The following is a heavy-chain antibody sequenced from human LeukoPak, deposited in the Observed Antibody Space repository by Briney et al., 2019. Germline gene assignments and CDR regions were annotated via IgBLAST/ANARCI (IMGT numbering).Heavy chain of an antibody. Sequence: GRSLRLSCAASGLTFSSRWMSWVRQAPGKGLEWVGNIQPDGREQYPLDSVKGRFTISRDNARNSLFLQMNSLRVEDTAVYYCASQSYARFDPWGQGTLVTVSS. J-gene: IGHJ5*02. CDR2: IQPDGREQ. D-gene: IGHD3-16*01. CDR1: GLTFSSRW. V-gene: IGHV3-7*01. CDR3: ASQSYARFDP.